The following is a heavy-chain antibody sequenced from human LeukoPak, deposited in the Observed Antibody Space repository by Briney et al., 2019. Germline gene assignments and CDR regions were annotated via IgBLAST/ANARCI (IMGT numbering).Heavy chain of an antibody. J-gene: IGHJ4*02. CDR1: GFTVSSNY. CDR2: MYSGGNT. CDR3: TTRPTDD. Sequence: GGSLGLSCAASGFTVSSNYMSWVRQAPGKGLEWVSVMYSGGNTNYADSVKGRFTISRDNSKNTLYLQMNSLRAEDTAVYYCTTRPTDDWGQGTLVTVSS. V-gene: IGHV3-53*01.